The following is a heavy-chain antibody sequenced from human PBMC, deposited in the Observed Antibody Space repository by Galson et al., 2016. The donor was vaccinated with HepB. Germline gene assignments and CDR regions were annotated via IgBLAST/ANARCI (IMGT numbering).Heavy chain of an antibody. CDR2: ISSEGNNL. CDR3: AGDLEWEGAFDY. J-gene: IGHJ4*02. CDR1: GFTFSSYA. V-gene: IGHV3-30*04. D-gene: IGHD1-26*01. Sequence: SLRLSCAASGFTFSSYAMHWVRQAPGKGLEWVAVISSEGNNLYYADSMKGRFTISRDNSKNTLYMQMNSLRAEDTAVYYCAGDLEWEGAFDYWDQGTLVTVTS.